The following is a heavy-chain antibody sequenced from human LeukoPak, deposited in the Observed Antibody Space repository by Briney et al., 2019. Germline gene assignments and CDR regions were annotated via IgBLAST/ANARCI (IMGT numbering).Heavy chain of an antibody. Sequence: GGSLRLSCAASGFTFDDYAMHWVRQAPGKGLEWVSLISGDGGSTYYADSVKGRFTISRDNSKNSLYLQMNSLRTEDTALYYCAKDIGYSSSWYSSGYYYYYGMDVWGQGTTVTVSS. CDR3: AKDIGYSSSWYSSGYYYYYGMDV. V-gene: IGHV3-43*02. D-gene: IGHD6-13*01. CDR1: GFTFDDYA. CDR2: ISGDGGST. J-gene: IGHJ6*02.